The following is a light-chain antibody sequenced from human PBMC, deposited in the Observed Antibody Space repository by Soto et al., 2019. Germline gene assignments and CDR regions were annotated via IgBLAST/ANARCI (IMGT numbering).Light chain of an antibody. Sequence: EIVLTQSPATLSLSPGEIATLSCRASQSISTYLAWYQQKPGQAPRLLIYDVSKRAAGVPARSSGSGSGTDFTLTISSLEPEDFAVYYCQQRSNWPPGLTFGGGTKVEI. CDR3: QQRSNWPPGLT. J-gene: IGKJ4*01. V-gene: IGKV3-11*01. CDR1: QSISTY. CDR2: DVS.